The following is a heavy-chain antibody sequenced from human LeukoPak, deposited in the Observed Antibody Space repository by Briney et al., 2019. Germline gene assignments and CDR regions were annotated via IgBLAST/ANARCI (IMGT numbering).Heavy chain of an antibody. J-gene: IGHJ4*02. CDR2: ISGSGGST. CDR1: GFTFSSYA. Sequence: GGSLRLSSAPSGFTFSSYAMCWVRPAPGEGLEWVSAISGSGGSTHYADSVKGLFTISRDNSKNTLYPQMNSLRAEDTAVYYCAKGPLVPVYWGQGTLVTVSS. V-gene: IGHV3-23*01. D-gene: IGHD6-6*01. CDR3: AKGPLVPVY.